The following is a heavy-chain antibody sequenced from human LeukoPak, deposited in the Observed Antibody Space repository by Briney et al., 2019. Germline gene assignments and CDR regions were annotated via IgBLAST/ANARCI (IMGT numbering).Heavy chain of an antibody. Sequence: GGSLRLTCAASGFTFSSYGMSWVRQAPGKGLEWVSAISGSGGSTYYADSVKGRFTISRDNAKNSLFLQMNSLRAEDTAVYYCARDGVGRVPEMSAPDYWGQGTLVTVSS. J-gene: IGHJ4*02. CDR2: ISGSGGST. CDR1: GFTFSSYG. D-gene: IGHD3-16*01. V-gene: IGHV3-23*01. CDR3: ARDGVGRVPEMSAPDY.